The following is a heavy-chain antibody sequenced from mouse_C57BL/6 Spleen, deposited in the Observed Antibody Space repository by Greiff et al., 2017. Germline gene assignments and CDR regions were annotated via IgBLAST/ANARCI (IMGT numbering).Heavy chain of an antibody. Sequence: QVQLKQSGAELVKPGASVKISCKASGYAFSSYWMNWVKQRPGKGLEWIGQIYPGDGDTNYNGKFKGKATLTADKASSTAYMQPCGLTSEDSAVYCCARAGTGTGDYWGTGTTLTVSS. CDR1: GYAFSSYW. CDR2: IYPGDGDT. V-gene: IGHV1-80*01. J-gene: IGHJ2*01. D-gene: IGHD4-1*01. CDR3: ARAGTGTGDY.